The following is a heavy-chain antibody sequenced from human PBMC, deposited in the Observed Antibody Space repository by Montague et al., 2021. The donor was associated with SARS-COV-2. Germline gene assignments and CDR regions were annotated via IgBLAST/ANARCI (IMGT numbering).Heavy chain of an antibody. CDR1: SGSISSEDYY. CDR3: ASLSGTVAATGVVLSAPDWYFDP. D-gene: IGHD1-26*01. J-gene: IGHJ2*01. V-gene: IGHV4-39*02. Sequence: SETLSLTCTVSSGSISSEDYYWGWIRQAPGKGLEWIGISHSSGNTYYNPSLKSRVTLSVDTSKNHFSLEVTSVTAADTATYYCASLSGTVAATGVVLSAPDWYFDPWGRGTLVTFSS. CDR2: SHSSGNT.